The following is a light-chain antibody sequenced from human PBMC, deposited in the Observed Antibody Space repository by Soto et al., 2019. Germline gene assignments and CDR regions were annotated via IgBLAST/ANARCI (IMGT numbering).Light chain of an antibody. J-gene: IGKJ1*01. CDR2: GAS. V-gene: IGKV3-20*01. Sequence: EIVLTQSPGTLSLSPGDRATLSCRASQSVNSNFLAWYQQKPGQAPRLLIYGASSRATGIPDTFSGSGSGTDFTLTISRREPGDFAVYYCQQYGTSPWTFGQGTKVEIK. CDR3: QQYGTSPWT. CDR1: QSVNSNF.